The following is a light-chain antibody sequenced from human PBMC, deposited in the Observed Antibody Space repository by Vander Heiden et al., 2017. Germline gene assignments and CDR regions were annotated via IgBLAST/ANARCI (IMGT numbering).Light chain of an antibody. Sequence: SYELTQPPSVSVSPGQTASITCSGDKLGDKYACWYQQKPGQSPVLVIYQDSKRPSGIPERFSGSNSGNTATLTISGTQAMDEADYYCQAWDSSTAHVVLGGGTKL. V-gene: IGLV3-1*01. CDR1: KLGDKY. CDR3: QAWDSSTAHVV. CDR2: QDS. J-gene: IGLJ2*01.